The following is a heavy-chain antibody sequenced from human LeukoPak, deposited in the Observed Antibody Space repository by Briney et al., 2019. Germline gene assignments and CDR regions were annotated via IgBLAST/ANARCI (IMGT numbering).Heavy chain of an antibody. Sequence: ASVKVSCKASGYTFTSHDINWVRQATGQGLGWVGYINPNSGNTGYAQKFQGRVTLTRDTSTNAAYMELTSLRSEDTAVYYCTRVPRESYSHWGQGTLVTVSS. V-gene: IGHV1-8*01. CDR3: TRVPRESYSH. CDR2: INPNSGNT. CDR1: GYTFTSHD. J-gene: IGHJ4*02. D-gene: IGHD1-26*01.